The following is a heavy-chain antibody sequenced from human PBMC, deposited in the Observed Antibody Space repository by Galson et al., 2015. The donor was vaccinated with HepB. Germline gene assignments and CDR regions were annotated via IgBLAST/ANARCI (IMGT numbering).Heavy chain of an antibody. CDR3: AREGWIYDPRAFDI. V-gene: IGHV4-61*02. D-gene: IGHD3-3*01. CDR1: GGSISSGSYY. CDR2: IYTSGST. J-gene: IGHJ3*02. Sequence: TLSLTCTVSGGSISSGSYYWSWIRQPAGKGLEWIGRIYTSGSTNYNPSLKSRVTMSVDTSKNRFSLKLSSVTAADTAVYYCAREGWIYDPRAFDIWGQGTMVTVSS.